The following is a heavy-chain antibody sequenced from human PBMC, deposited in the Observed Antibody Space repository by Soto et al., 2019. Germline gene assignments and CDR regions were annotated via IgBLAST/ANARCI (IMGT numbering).Heavy chain of an antibody. V-gene: IGHV3-33*08. CDR1: GFTFSSYG. CDR3: ARDQLYYNDISGRPLNAFDV. D-gene: IGHD3-22*01. CDR2: IWSDGSDK. J-gene: IGHJ3*01. Sequence: GGSLRLSCAASGFTFSSYGMHWVRQAPGKGLEWVAVIWSDGSDKYYADSVKGRFTISRDNSKNTLYLQMNSLRAEDTAVYYCARDQLYYNDISGRPLNAFDVWGQGTMVTVS.